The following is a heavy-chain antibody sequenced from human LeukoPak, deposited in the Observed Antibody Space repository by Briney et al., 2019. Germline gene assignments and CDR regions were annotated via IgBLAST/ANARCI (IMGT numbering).Heavy chain of an antibody. CDR3: ARGYSSSWYGRYFDY. Sequence: GASVKVSCKASGYTFTGYYMHWVRQAPGQGLEWMGWINPNSGGTNYAQKFQGRVTMTRDTSISTAYMELSRLRSDDTAVYYCARGYSSSWYGRYFDYWGQGTLVTVSS. CDR2: INPNSGGT. D-gene: IGHD6-13*01. CDR1: GYTFTGYY. J-gene: IGHJ4*02. V-gene: IGHV1-2*02.